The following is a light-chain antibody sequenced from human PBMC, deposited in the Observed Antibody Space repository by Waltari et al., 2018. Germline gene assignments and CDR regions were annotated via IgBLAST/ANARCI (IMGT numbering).Light chain of an antibody. CDR3: QQRSNWPPLT. V-gene: IGKV3-11*01. CDR1: QSVSSY. J-gene: IGKJ4*01. CDR2: DAS. Sequence: IVLTQSPATLSLSPGERATLSCRASQSVSSYLAWYQQKPGQAPRRLIYDASNRATGIPARFSGSGSGTDFTLTISSLEPEDFAVYYCQQRSNWPPLTFGGGTKVEIK.